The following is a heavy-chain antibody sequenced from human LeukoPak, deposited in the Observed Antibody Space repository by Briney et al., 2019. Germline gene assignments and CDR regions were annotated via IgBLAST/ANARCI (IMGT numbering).Heavy chain of an antibody. V-gene: IGHV3-53*04. Sequence: GGSLRLSCAASGFTVSSNYMSWVRQAPGKGLEWVSVIYGGGSTYYADSVKGRFTISRHNSKNTLYLQMNSLRAEDTAVYYCAREDYGSFDYWGQGTLVTVSS. CDR1: GFTVSSNY. D-gene: IGHD3-10*01. CDR2: IYGGGST. J-gene: IGHJ4*02. CDR3: AREDYGSFDY.